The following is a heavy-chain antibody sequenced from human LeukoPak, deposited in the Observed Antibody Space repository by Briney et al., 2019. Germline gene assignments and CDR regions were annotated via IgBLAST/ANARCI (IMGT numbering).Heavy chain of an antibody. CDR2: IWYAGSNK. Sequence: GGSLRLSCAASGFTFSSYGMHWVRQAPGKGLEWVAVIWYAGSNKYYADSVKGRFTISRVNSKNTLYLQMNSLRAEDTAVYYCARGSLDYGNHPTDSRYYYYYGMDVWGQGTTVTVSS. CDR1: GFTFSSYG. V-gene: IGHV3-33*01. CDR3: ARGSLDYGNHPTDSRYYYYYGMDV. J-gene: IGHJ6*02. D-gene: IGHD4/OR15-4a*01.